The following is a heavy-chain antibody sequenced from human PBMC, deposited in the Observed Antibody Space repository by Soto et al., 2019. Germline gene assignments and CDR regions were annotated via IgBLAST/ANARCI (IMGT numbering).Heavy chain of an antibody. J-gene: IGHJ4*02. D-gene: IGHD6-19*01. CDR1: GFTFSSYA. CDR2: ISSSSSYI. Sequence: GGSLRLSCAASGFTFSSYAMSWVRQAPGKGLEWVSSISSSSSYIYYADSVKGRFTISRDNAKNSLYLQMNSLRAEDTAVYYCARINSGWGPLSPSPFDYWGQGALVTVSS. CDR3: ARINSGWGPLSPSPFDY. V-gene: IGHV3-21*01.